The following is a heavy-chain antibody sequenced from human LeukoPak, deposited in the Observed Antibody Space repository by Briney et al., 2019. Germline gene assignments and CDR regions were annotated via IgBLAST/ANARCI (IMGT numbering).Heavy chain of an antibody. J-gene: IGHJ4*02. V-gene: IGHV1-2*02. CDR3: ARVYGSGSYEAGY. CDR2: INPNSGGT. Sequence: ASVKVSCKASGYTFTGYYMHWVRQAPGQGLEWMGWINPNSGGTNYAQKFQGRVTMTRNTSISTAYMELSSLRSEDTAVYYCARVYGSGSYEAGYWGQGTLVTVSS. CDR1: GYTFTGYY. D-gene: IGHD3-10*01.